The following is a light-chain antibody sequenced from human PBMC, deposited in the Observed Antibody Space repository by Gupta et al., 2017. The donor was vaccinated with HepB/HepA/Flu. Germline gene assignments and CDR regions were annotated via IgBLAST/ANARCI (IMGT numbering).Light chain of an antibody. J-gene: IGKJ1*01. CDR2: KAS. CDR3: QQYSTYWT. V-gene: IGKV1-5*03. CDR1: RHVYTW. Sequence: DIQMTQSPSTLSASVGDRLTITCRASRHVYTWLAWYQQKPGKAPKLLIYKASTLQSGVPSRFGGSGSGTEFTLTSSSRQPDDSATYYCQQYSTYWTFGQGTKVEI.